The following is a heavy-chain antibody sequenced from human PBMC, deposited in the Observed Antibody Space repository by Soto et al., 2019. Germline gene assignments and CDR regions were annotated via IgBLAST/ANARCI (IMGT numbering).Heavy chain of an antibody. CDR1: GFTFTTYW. J-gene: IGHJ6*02. CDR3: ARVYPGSDWPYHYYGMDV. D-gene: IGHD6-19*01. CDR2: IKQDGSEK. Sequence: GGSLRLSCAASGFTFTTYWMSWVRQAPGKGLEWVANIKQDGSEKYYVDSVKGRFTISRDNAKNSLYLQMNSLRAEDTALYYCARVYPGSDWPYHYYGMDVWGQGTTVTVSS. V-gene: IGHV3-7*01.